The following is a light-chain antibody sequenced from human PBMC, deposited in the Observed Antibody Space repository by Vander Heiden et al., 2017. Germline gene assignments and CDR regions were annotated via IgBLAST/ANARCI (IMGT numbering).Light chain of an antibody. Sequence: SSELTPDPAVSVALAQTVRITCQGDSLRSYYASWYQQKPGQAPVLVIYGKNNRPSGIPDRFSGSSSGNTASLTITGAQAEDEADYYCNSRDSSGNHLVFGTGTKVTVL. J-gene: IGLJ1*01. V-gene: IGLV3-19*01. CDR2: GKN. CDR3: NSRDSSGNHLV. CDR1: SLRSYY.